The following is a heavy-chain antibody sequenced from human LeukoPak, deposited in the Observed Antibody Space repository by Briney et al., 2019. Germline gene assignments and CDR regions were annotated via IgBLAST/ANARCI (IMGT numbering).Heavy chain of an antibody. Sequence: ASVKVSCKASGYTFTGYYMHWVRQAPGQGLEWMGGIIPIFGTANYAQKFQGRVTITADESTSTAYMELSSLRSEDTAVYYCARSPLSHYYDSSGLFDYWGQGTLVTVSS. V-gene: IGHV1-69*13. CDR1: GYTFTGYY. CDR3: ARSPLSHYYDSSGLFDY. J-gene: IGHJ4*02. CDR2: IIPIFGTA. D-gene: IGHD3-22*01.